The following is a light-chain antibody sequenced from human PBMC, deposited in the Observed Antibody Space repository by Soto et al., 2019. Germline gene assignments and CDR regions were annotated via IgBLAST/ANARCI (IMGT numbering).Light chain of an antibody. CDR2: GAS. V-gene: IGKV3D-20*02. Sequence: EIVLTQSPGTLSLAPGDRATLSCRASQSVDSIYLAWYQQKPGQAPRLLIFGASRRATGIPDRFSGSGSGTDFTLTISRLEPEDFAVYYCQQRSNWPPWTFGQGTKVEIK. CDR3: QQRSNWPPWT. J-gene: IGKJ1*01. CDR1: QSVDSIY.